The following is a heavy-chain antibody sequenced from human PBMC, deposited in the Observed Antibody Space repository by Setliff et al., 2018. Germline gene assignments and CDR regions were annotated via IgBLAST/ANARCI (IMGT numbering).Heavy chain of an antibody. D-gene: IGHD6-19*01. CDR2: IIPILGIA. V-gene: IGHV1-69*10. CDR3: ASGTPHKWLVHDYYYYGMDV. Sequence: ASVKVSCKASGGTFSSYAISWVRQAPGQGLEWMGGIIPILGIANYAQKFQGRVTITADKSTSTAYMELSSLRSEDTAVYYCASGTPHKWLVHDYYYYGMDVWGQGTTVTVSS. J-gene: IGHJ6*02. CDR1: GGTFSSYA.